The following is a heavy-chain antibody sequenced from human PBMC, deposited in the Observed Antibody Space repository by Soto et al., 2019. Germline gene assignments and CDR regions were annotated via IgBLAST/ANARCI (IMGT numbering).Heavy chain of an antibody. CDR2: ILPIFGTA. CDR1: GGTFSTSS. V-gene: IGHV1-69*15. D-gene: IGHD2-21*02. J-gene: IGHJ3*02. CDR3: ARGHEFGGNSDAFVI. Sequence: QVQLVQSGAEVKKPGSSVKVSCKASGGTFSTSSMNWVRQAPEQGPEWMGNILPIFGTADYAHKFQGRVTITANESTKTVYMELRSLLSADTAVYYCARGHEFGGNSDAFVIWGQGTVVTVSS.